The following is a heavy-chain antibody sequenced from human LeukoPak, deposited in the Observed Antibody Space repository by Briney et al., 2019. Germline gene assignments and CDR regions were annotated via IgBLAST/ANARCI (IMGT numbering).Heavy chain of an antibody. CDR2: ISHDGSDK. V-gene: IGHV3-30*04. J-gene: IGHJ4*02. Sequence: PGGSLRLSCAASGFTFSSYAMHWVRQAPGKGLEWVAIISHDGSDKYYADSVKGRFTISRDNSKNTLHLQMNSLRAEDTAVYYCVQRGGLDYWGQGTLVTVSS. CDR1: GFTFSSYA. D-gene: IGHD3-16*01. CDR3: VQRGGLDY.